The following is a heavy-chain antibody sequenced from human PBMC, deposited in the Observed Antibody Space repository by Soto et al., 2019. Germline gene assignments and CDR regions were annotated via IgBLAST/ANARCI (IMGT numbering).Heavy chain of an antibody. CDR2: IKQDVNEK. D-gene: IGHD2-2*01. Sequence: EVQLVESGGGLVQPGGSLRLSCAASGFTFSNYWMSWVRHAPGKGLEWVANIKQDVNEKYYVDSVKGRFIISRDNAKNSLYLQMNSLRAEDTAVYYCAIVKILSRDNWGQGTLVTVSS. CDR1: GFTFSNYW. V-gene: IGHV3-7*05. J-gene: IGHJ4*02. CDR3: AIVKILSRDN.